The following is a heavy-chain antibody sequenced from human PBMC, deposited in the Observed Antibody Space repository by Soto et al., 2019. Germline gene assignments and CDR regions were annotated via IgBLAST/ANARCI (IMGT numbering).Heavy chain of an antibody. CDR1: GGSISSDY. J-gene: IGHJ4*02. CDR2: IYYSGST. D-gene: IGHD2-15*01. V-gene: IGHV4-59*08. CDR3: ARRWGRNFDY. Sequence: PSETLSLTCTVSGGSISSDYWSWIRQPPGKGLEWIGYIYYSGSTNYNPSLKSRVTISVDTSKNQFSLKLSSVTAADTAVYYCARRWGRNFDYWGQGTLVTVSS.